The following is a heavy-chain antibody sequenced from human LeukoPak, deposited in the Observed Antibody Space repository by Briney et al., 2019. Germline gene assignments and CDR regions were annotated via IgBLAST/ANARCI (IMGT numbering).Heavy chain of an antibody. CDR3: AKEGTKYSSSWFDC. CDR2: INQDGSEK. Sequence: GGSLRLSCAVSGLTFSTYWMSWVRQAPGKGPEWVAHINQDGSEKNYMGSLKGRFTISRDNAKNSLYLQMNSLRAEDTAVYYCAKEGTKYSSSWFDCWGQGTLVTVSS. D-gene: IGHD6-13*01. J-gene: IGHJ5*01. CDR1: GLTFSTYW. V-gene: IGHV3-7*03.